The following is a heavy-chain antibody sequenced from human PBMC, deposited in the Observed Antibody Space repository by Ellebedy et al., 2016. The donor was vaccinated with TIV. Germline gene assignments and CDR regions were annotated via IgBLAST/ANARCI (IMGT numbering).Heavy chain of an antibody. V-gene: IGHV3-30*03. CDR1: GFTFSSYG. CDR2: ISYDGSNK. D-gene: IGHD6-19*01. Sequence: GESLKISXAASGFTFSSYGMHWVRQAPGKGLEWVAVISYDGSNKYYADSVKGRFTISRDNSKNTLYLQMNSLRAEDTAVYYCARGYSSGWYDAFDIWGQGTMVTVSS. J-gene: IGHJ3*02. CDR3: ARGYSSGWYDAFDI.